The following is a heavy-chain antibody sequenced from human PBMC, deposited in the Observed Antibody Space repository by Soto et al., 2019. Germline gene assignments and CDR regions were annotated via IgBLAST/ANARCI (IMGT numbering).Heavy chain of an antibody. D-gene: IGHD4-17*01. V-gene: IGHV4-61*01. CDR2: IYYSGST. J-gene: IGHJ5*02. CDR1: GGSVSSGSYY. CDR3: ARERWGETTVPHNWFDP. Sequence: NPSETLSLTCTVSGGSVSSGSYYWSWIRQPPGKGLEWIGYIYYSGSTNYNPSLKSRVTISVDTPKNQFSLKLSSVTAADTAVYYCARERWGETTVPHNWFDPWGQGTLVTVSS.